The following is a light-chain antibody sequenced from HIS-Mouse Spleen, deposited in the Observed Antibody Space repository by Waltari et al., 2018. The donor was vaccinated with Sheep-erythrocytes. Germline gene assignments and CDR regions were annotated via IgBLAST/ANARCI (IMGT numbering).Light chain of an antibody. V-gene: IGLV2-11*01. CDR3: CSYAGSSTPWV. Sequence: QSALTQPRSVSGSPGQSVTISCTGTSSDVGGYNYVSWYQQHPGKAPKLMIYDVSKRPCGVPGRFSGSKAGNPASLTISGLQAEDEADYYCCSYAGSSTPWVFGGGTKLTVL. CDR1: SSDVGGYNY. J-gene: IGLJ3*02. CDR2: DVS.